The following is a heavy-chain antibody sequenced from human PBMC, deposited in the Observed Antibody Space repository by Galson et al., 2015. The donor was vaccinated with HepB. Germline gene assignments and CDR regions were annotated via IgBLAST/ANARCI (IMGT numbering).Heavy chain of an antibody. CDR1: GFTFSNAW. D-gene: IGHD5-24*01. Sequence: SLRLSCAASGFTFSNAWMSWVRQAPGKGLEWVGRIKSKRDDGTTENAAFVKGRFTSSRDDSKSTLYLQMNSLKTEDTAVYYCATAWRPLGYWGPGTLVTVSS. CDR3: ATAWRPLGY. J-gene: IGHJ4*02. V-gene: IGHV3-15*01. CDR2: IKSKRDDGTT.